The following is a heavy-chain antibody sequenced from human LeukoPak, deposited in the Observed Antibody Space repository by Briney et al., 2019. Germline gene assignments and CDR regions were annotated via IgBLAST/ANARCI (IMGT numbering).Heavy chain of an antibody. CDR1: GYTFTDYY. D-gene: IGHD2-2*01. V-gene: IGHV7-4-1*02. CDR3: AREYLMGCSSTSCWGNNWFDP. Sequence: ASVKVSCKTSGYTFTDYYMHWVRQAPGQGLEWMGWINTNTGNPTYAQGFTGRFVFSLDTSVSTAYLQISSLKAEDTAVYCCAREYLMGCSSTSCWGNNWFDPWGQGTLVTVSS. CDR2: INTNTGNP. J-gene: IGHJ5*02.